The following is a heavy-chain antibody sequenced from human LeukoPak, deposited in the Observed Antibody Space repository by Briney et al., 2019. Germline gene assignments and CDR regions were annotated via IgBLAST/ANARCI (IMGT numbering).Heavy chain of an antibody. CDR2: IHTSGST. V-gene: IGHV4-4*07. CDR3: AGRAQTTGGSFDY. D-gene: IGHD1-14*01. CDR1: GGSISSYY. Sequence: SGTLSLTCIVSGGSISSYYWSWIRQPAGKGLEWIGQIHTSGSTNYNPSLKSRVAMSVDTSKNQFSLELSSVTAADTAVYYCAGRAQTTGGSFDYWGQGALVTVSS. J-gene: IGHJ4*02.